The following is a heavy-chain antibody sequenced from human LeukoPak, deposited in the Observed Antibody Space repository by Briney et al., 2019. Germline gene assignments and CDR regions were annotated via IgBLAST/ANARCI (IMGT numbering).Heavy chain of an antibody. V-gene: IGHV4-39*01. CDR2: IYYSGST. J-gene: IGHJ4*02. D-gene: IGHD6-25*01. Sequence: SETLSLTCTVSGGSISISSHHWAWIRQPPGKGLECIGNIYYSGSTHYNPSLKSRVTMSLDTSKNQFSLKVTSVTAADTAIYYCARLADRARGGHFDYWGQGMLVTVSS. CDR3: ARLADRARGGHFDY. CDR1: GGSISISSHH.